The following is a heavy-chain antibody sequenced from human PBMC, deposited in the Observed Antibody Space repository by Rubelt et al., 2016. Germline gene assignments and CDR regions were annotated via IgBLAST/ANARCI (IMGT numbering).Heavy chain of an antibody. V-gene: IGHV4-34*01. Sequence: QVQLQQWGAGLLKPSETLSLTCAVYGGSFSGYYWSWIRQPPGKGLEWIGSFSYSGRTYYNPSLKSRVTISEDTSKNQFSPELRSVTAADTAVYYWARSVMVVSAIDYWGQGTLVTVSS. D-gene: IGHD2-15*01. CDR3: ARSVMVVSAIDY. CDR2: FSYSGRT. J-gene: IGHJ4*02. CDR1: GGSFSGYY.